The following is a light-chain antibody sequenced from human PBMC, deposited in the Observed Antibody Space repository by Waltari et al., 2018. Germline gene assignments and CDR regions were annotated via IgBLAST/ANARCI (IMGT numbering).Light chain of an antibody. V-gene: IGKV4-1*01. J-gene: IGKJ2*01. Sequence: DIVMTQSPDSLPVSLGETVTINCISSQSLFWGKDKNNYLAWYQQTPGQPPRLLIHWAYFRGAGVPDRFIGSGSGTDFALTISNLQAEDVAVYYCQQYYSNPQTFGPGTKLEI. CDR3: QQYYSNPQT. CDR1: QSLFWGKDKNNY. CDR2: WAY.